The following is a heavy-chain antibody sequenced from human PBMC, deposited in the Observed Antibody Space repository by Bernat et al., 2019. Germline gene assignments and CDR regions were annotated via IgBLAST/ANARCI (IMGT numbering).Heavy chain of an antibody. V-gene: IGHV3-23*04. Sequence: VQLVESGGGVVQPGRSLRLSCAASGFTFSSYAMHWVRQAPGKGLEWVAVIISGSGGRTYYADSVKGRFTISRDNSKNTLYLQMNSLRAEDTAVYYCAKSNWGVVTDAFDIWGQGTMVTVSS. D-gene: IGHD7-27*01. J-gene: IGHJ3*02. CDR3: AKSNWGVVTDAFDI. CDR1: GFTFSSYA. CDR2: IISGSGGRT.